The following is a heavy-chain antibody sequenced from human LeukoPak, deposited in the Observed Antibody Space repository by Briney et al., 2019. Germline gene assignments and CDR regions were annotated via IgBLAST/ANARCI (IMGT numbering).Heavy chain of an antibody. CDR2: INPNSGGT. V-gene: IGHV1-2*02. CDR1: GYTFTGYY. Sequence: ASVKVSCKASGYTFTGYYMHWVRQAPGQGLEWMGWINPNSGGTNYAQRFQGRVTMTRDTSISTAYMELSRLRSDDTAVYYCARDPHSYGYYYYYYMDVWGKGPRSPSP. J-gene: IGHJ6*03. D-gene: IGHD5-18*01. CDR3: ARDPHSYGYYYYYYMDV.